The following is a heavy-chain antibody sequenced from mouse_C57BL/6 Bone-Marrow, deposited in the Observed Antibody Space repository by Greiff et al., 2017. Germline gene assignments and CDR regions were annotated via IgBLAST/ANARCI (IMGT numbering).Heavy chain of an antibody. CDR2: IWSGGGT. CDR1: GFSLTSYG. CDR3: AKLYGGYYDRFAY. D-gene: IGHD2-3*01. V-gene: IGHV2-3*01. Sequence: QVQLQESGPGLVAPSQSLSITCTVSGFSLTSYGVSWVRQRPGQGLEWLGVIWSGGGTNYHSALISRLGISKANSNSQVILKLNSLQTHDTATYYCAKLYGGYYDRFAYWGTGTLVTVSA. J-gene: IGHJ3*01.